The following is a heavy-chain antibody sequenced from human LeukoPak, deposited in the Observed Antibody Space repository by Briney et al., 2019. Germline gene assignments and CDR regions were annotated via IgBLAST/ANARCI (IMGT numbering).Heavy chain of an antibody. D-gene: IGHD3-10*01. CDR1: GYTFPGYY. Sequence: ASVKVSCKASGYTFPGYYMHWVRQAPGQGLEWMGRINPNSGGTNYAQKFQGRVTMTRDTSISTAYMELSRLRSDDTAVYYCARGSYYYGSGTTWDVWGKGTTVTVSS. CDR3: ARGSYYYGSGTTWDV. J-gene: IGHJ6*04. V-gene: IGHV1-2*06. CDR2: INPNSGGT.